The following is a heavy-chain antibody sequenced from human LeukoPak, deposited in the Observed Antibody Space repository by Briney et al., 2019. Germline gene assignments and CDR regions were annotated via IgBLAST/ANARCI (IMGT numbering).Heavy chain of an antibody. CDR2: IHQDGNEK. V-gene: IGHV3-7*04. Sequence: GGALRLCCAASGFTFRTYWMSWVRQAPGKGLEWVANIHQDGNEKYYVDSVKSRFTISRDNTKNSLYLKMNGLRVEDTAVYYCARGDDFSGDYWGQGTLVTVSS. D-gene: IGHD2-21*02. J-gene: IGHJ4*02. CDR1: GFTFRTYW. CDR3: ARGDDFSGDY.